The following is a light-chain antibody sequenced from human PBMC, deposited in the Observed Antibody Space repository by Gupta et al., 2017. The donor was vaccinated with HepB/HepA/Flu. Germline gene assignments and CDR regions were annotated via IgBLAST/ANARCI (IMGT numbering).Light chain of an antibody. CDR2: NNN. CDR3: AAWDDSLNGPV. Sequence: QSVLTQPPSASGTPGPRVTIPCSGSSSNIGSHTVSWYQRLPGTAPKLLIYNNNPRPSGVPDRFSGSKSDTSASLAISGLQSEYEADYYCAAWDDSLNGPVFGGGTKLTVL. J-gene: IGLJ2*01. V-gene: IGLV1-44*01. CDR1: SSNIGSHT.